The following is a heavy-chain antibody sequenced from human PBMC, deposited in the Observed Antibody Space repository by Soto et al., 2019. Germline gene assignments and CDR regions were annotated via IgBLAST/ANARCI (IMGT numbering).Heavy chain of an antibody. CDR1: GFTFSSYA. Sequence: GGSLRLSCAASGFTFSSYAMSWVRQAPGKGLEWVSAISGSGGSTYYADSVKGRFTISRDNSKNTLYLQMNSLRAEDTAVYYCAKGDYYDSSGYQDYWGQGTLVTVSS. CDR2: ISGSGGST. V-gene: IGHV3-23*01. J-gene: IGHJ4*02. CDR3: AKGDYYDSSGYQDY. D-gene: IGHD3-22*01.